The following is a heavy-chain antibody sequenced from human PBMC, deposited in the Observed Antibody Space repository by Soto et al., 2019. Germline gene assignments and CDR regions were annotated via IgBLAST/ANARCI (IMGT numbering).Heavy chain of an antibody. CDR1: GFTFSNYG. D-gene: IGHD4-4*01. J-gene: IGHJ3*01. V-gene: IGHV3-30*03. CDR3: ARDNVGYSKFGLDAFDV. Sequence: QVQLVESGGGVVQPGRSLKLSCVASGFTFSNYGMHWVRQAPGKGLEWVAGVSYDGRNSYNADSVKGRFTISRDNSGNTLDLQMNSLGAEDTAVYYCARDNVGYSKFGLDAFDVWGQGTMVTVSS. CDR2: VSYDGRNS.